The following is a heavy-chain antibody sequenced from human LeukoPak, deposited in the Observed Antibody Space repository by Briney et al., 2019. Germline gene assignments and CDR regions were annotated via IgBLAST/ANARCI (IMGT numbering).Heavy chain of an antibody. CDR3: ARGKVGATTRYDY. CDR1: GGSISSGSYY. J-gene: IGHJ4*02. CDR2: IYTSGST. V-gene: IGHV4-61*02. Sequence: SETLSLTCTVSGGSISSGSYYWSWIRQPAGKGLEWIGRIYTSGSTNYNPSLKSRVTMSVDTSKNQFSLKLSSVTAADTAVYYCARGKVGATTRYDYWGQGTLVTVSS. D-gene: IGHD1-26*01.